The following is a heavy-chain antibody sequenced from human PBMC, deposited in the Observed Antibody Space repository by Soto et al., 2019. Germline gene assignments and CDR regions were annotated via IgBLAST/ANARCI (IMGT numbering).Heavy chain of an antibody. V-gene: IGHV3-48*01. Sequence: EVQLVDSGGYLVQPVVSLRLSCAASGFTFSSYSMNWVRQAPGKGLEWVSYISSATTTIYYADSVKGRFTISRDNAKNSLYLQMNSLRADDTAVYYCARGIAAAGPKLDYWGQGTLVTVSS. CDR3: ARGIAAAGPKLDY. J-gene: IGHJ4*02. D-gene: IGHD6-13*01. CDR1: GFTFSSYS. CDR2: ISSATTTI.